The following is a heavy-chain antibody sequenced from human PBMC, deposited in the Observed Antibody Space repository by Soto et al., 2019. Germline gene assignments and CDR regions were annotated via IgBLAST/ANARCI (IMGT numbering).Heavy chain of an antibody. CDR3: AKDSSSSVGYYYGMDV. D-gene: IGHD6-6*01. V-gene: IGHV3-43*01. Sequence: GGSLRLSCAASGFTFDDYTMHWVRQAPGKGLEWVSLISWDGDSTYYADSVKGRFTISRDNSKNSLYLQMNSLRTEDTALYYCAKDSSSSVGYYYGMDVWGQGTTVTVSS. J-gene: IGHJ6*02. CDR1: GFTFDDYT. CDR2: ISWDGDST.